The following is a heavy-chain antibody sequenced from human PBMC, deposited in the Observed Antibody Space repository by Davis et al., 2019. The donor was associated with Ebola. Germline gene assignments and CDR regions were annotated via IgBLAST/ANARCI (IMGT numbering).Heavy chain of an antibody. CDR2: IYYSGST. D-gene: IGHD3-3*01. CDR3: ARANPYYDFWSGYYWFDP. J-gene: IGHJ5*02. V-gene: IGHV4-59*11. Sequence: PSETLSLTCTVSGGSISSHYWSWIRQPPGKGLEWIGYIYYSGSTNYNPSLKSRVTISVDTSKNQFSLKLSSVTAADTAVYYCARANPYYDFWSGYYWFDPWGQGTLVTVSS. CDR1: GGSISSHY.